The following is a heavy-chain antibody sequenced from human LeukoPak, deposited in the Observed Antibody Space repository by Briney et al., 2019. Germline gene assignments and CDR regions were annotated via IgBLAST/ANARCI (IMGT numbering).Heavy chain of an antibody. CDR2: ISSSSSTI. V-gene: IGHV3-48*03. CDR1: RFTFSSYE. J-gene: IGHJ3*01. D-gene: IGHD6-13*01. Sequence: GGSLRLSCAASRFTFSSYEMNWIRQAPGKGLERVSYISSSSSTIYYADSVKGRITSSRDNAKNSLSLQMRRLRGEDTGLYYRARGDSSSLLVNDDFDFWGQGTMVTVSS. CDR3: ARGDSSSLLVNDDFDF.